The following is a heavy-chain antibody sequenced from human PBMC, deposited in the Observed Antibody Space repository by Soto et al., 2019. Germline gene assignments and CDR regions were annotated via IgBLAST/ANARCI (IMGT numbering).Heavy chain of an antibody. D-gene: IGHD3-9*01. J-gene: IGHJ2*01. Sequence: QVHLEEPGAGVVQPRRSLRVSCADSGFSFSTYGMHWVRQAPGKGLAWVEVISHVGGKEYYADSVKGRFSLSRDSSKNTVYLQMNKVRAEDTALYYWAKDPITGYTRGYFAFWGLGTGVTVSS. CDR2: ISHVGGKE. CDR1: GFSFSTYG. V-gene: IGHV3-30*18. CDR3: AKDPITGYTRGYFAF.